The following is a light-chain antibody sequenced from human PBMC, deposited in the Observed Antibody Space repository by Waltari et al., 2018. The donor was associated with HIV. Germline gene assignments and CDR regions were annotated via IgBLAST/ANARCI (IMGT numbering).Light chain of an antibody. CDR1: QFVSTN. V-gene: IGKV3-15*01. CDR2: GAS. J-gene: IGKJ1*01. Sequence: VMTQSPATLSVSPGERVTLSCRASQFVSTNVAWYQQSPGQAPRLLVYGASGRASGTPDRFSGSGSGTDFTLSISGLESEDGAVYYCQQYYNWPPWTFGQGTKVEIK. CDR3: QQYYNWPPWT.